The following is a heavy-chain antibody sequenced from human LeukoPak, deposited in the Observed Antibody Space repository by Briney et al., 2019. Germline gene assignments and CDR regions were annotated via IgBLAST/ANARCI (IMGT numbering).Heavy chain of an antibody. D-gene: IGHD6-13*01. CDR1: GGSISSYY. CDR3: AREVSSTWFEWFDP. V-gene: IGHV4-59*01. CDR2: IYYSGSI. Sequence: SETLSLTCTVSGGSISSYYWSWIRQPPGKGLEWIGYIYYSGSINYNPSLKSRVIISMDTSKNQFSLKLSSVTAADTAVYYCAREVSSTWFEWFDPWGQGTLVTVSS. J-gene: IGHJ5*02.